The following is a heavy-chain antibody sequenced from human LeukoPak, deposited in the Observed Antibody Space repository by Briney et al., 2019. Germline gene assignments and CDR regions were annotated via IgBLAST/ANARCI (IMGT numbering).Heavy chain of an antibody. J-gene: IGHJ4*02. Sequence: PGGSLRLSCAASGFTFSSYGMHWVRQAPGKGLEWVAFIRYDGAKKYYADSVKGRFTISRDNSKNTAYLQMNSLRGEDTAVYYCARGVGNFRYYFDYWGQGTLVTVSS. CDR3: ARGVGNFRYYFDY. D-gene: IGHD2/OR15-2a*01. V-gene: IGHV3-30*02. CDR2: IRYDGAKK. CDR1: GFTFSSYG.